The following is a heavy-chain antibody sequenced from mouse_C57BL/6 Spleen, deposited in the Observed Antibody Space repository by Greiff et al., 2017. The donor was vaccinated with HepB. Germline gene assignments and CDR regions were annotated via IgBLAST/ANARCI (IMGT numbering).Heavy chain of an antibody. CDR1: GYAFSSYW. Sequence: VHLVESGAELVKPGASVKISCKASGYAFSSYWMNWVKQRPGKGLEWIGQIYPGDGDTNYNGKFKGKATLTADKSSSTAYMQLSSLTSEDSAVYFCARGRYYAMDYWGQGTSVTVSS. CDR2: IYPGDGDT. V-gene: IGHV1-80*01. J-gene: IGHJ4*01. CDR3: ARGRYYAMDY.